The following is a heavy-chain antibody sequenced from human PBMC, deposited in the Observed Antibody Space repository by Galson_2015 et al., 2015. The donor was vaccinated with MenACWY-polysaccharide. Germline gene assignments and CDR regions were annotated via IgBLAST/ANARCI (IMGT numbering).Heavy chain of an antibody. Sequence: SLRLSCAASGFTFSGYAMTWLRQAPGKGLDWVSSISGGGATTNYADSVKGRFTISRDNSKNTLYLQMNSLRAEDTSIYYCAKSNSGYSNTGHWDYWGQGTLVTVSS. D-gene: IGHD6-13*01. V-gene: IGHV3-23*01. CDR3: AKSNSGYSNTGHWDY. CDR2: ISGGGATT. J-gene: IGHJ4*02. CDR1: GFTFSGYA.